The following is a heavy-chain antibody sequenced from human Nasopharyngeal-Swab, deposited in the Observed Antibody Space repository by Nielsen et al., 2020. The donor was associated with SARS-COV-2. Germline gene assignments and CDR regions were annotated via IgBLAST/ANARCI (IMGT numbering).Heavy chain of an antibody. CDR2: ISGDDGST. V-gene: IGHV3-43*02. Sequence: GGSLRLSCAASGFTFDDYAMHWVRQAPGKGLEWVSLISGDDGSTYYADSVKGRFTISRDNSKNSLYLQMNSLRTEDTALYYCAKGWFGELFGAFDIWGQGTMVTVSS. J-gene: IGHJ3*02. CDR1: GFTFDDYA. CDR3: AKGWFGELFGAFDI. D-gene: IGHD3-10*01.